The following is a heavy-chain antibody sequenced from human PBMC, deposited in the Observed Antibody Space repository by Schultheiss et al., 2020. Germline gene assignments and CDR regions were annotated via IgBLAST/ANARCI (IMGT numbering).Heavy chain of an antibody. D-gene: IGHD2-15*01. CDR2: ISSSSSYI. V-gene: IGHV3-21*01. CDR1: GFTFSSYS. Sequence: GESLKISCAASGFTFSSYSMNWVRQAPGKGLEWVSSISSSSSYIYYADSVKGRFTISRDNAKNSLHLQMNSLRAEDTAVYYCARDRVSGGSSDPHAFDIWGQGTMVTVSS. J-gene: IGHJ3*02. CDR3: ARDRVSGGSSDPHAFDI.